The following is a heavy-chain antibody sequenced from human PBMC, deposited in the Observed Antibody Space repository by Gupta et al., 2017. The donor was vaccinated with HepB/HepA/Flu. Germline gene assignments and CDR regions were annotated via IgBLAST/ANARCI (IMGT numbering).Heavy chain of an antibody. D-gene: IGHD6-6*01. CDR2: IIPILGTA. CDR1: GGTFSSYA. Sequence: QVQLVQSGAEVKKPGSSVKVSCKASGGTFSSYAISWVRQAPGQGLEWMGGIIPILGTANYAQKLQGRVTMTADESTSTAYMGLSSRRPEHTAGDDGARGWSIAAHSGACESWGQGPRGAVS. CDR3: ARGWSIAAHSGACES. V-gene: IGHV1-69*01. J-gene: IGHJ3*01.